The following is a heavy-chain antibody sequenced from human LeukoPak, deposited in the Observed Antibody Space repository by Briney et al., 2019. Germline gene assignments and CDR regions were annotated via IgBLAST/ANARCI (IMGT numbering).Heavy chain of an antibody. CDR2: IYPGGSDT. CDR1: GYSFTSYW. V-gene: IGHV5-51*01. Sequence: GESLKISCKGSGYSFTSYWIGWVRQMPGKGLEWMGIIYPGGSDTRYSPSFQGQVTISADKSISTAYLQWSSLKASGTAMYYCARRGGSYRNYYYYYYMDVWGKGTTVTVPS. J-gene: IGHJ6*03. CDR3: ARRGGSYRNYYYYYYMDV. D-gene: IGHD1-26*01.